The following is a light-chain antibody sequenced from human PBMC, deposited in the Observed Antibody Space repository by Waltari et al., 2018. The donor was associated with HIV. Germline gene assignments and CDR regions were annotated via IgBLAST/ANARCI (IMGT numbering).Light chain of an antibody. J-gene: IGLJ1*01. Sequence: SYVLTQPASVSVAPGQTANVTCGGDNIESKNVHWYQHKAGKAPVLVLYDDSDRPSWIPERFSGSYCGNSATLTITRVEAGDEADYYCHVWESSSDEHVFGTGTKVTV. CDR2: DDS. V-gene: IGLV3-21*02. CDR3: HVWESSSDEHV. CDR1: NIESKN.